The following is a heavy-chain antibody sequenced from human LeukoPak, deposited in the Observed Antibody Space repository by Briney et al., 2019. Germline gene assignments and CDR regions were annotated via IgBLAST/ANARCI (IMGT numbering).Heavy chain of an antibody. CDR1: GFTFSDYY. V-gene: IGHV3-11*04. J-gene: IGHJ5*02. CDR3: ARDSNWGTNNWFDP. D-gene: IGHD7-27*01. CDR2: ISTTDDTV. Sequence: PGGSLRLSCAASGFTFSDYYMSWIRQAPGKGLEWVSYISTTDDTVYYADSVKGRFTISRDNGNNSLHLQMNSLRVEDTAIYYCARDSNWGTNNWFDPWGQGTLVTVSS.